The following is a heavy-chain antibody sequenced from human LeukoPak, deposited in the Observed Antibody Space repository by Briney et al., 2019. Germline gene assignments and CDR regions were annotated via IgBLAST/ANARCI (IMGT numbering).Heavy chain of an antibody. D-gene: IGHD1-7*01. V-gene: IGHV1-69*05. J-gene: IGHJ5*02. CDR3: ARAPGGGWNYDAGWFDP. CDR2: IIPIFGTA. CDR1: GGTLSSYA. Sequence: ASVKVSCKASGGTLSSYAISWVRQAPGQGLEWMGGIIPIFGTANYAQKFQGRVTITTDESTSTAYMELSSLRSEDTAVYYCARAPGGGWNYDAGWFDPWGQGTLVTVSS.